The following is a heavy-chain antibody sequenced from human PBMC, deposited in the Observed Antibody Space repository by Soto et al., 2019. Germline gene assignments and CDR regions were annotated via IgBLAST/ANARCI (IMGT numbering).Heavy chain of an antibody. CDR2: IIPILGIA. CDR3: GRDPTYDSSGYYFYYGPDV. D-gene: IGHD3-22*01. CDR1: GGTFSSYT. V-gene: IGHV1-69*04. Sequence: SVKVSCKASGGTFSSYTISWVRQAPGKGLEWMGRIIPILGIANYAQKFQGRVTITADNSKNTLYLEMNSLRPEDTAVYYCGRDPTYDSSGYYFYYGPDVWGQGTTVTVSS. J-gene: IGHJ6*02.